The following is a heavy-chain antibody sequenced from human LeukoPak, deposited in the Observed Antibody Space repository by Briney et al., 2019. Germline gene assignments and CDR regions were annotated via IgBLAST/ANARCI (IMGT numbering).Heavy chain of an antibody. J-gene: IGHJ4*02. CDR1: GFTFSSYA. D-gene: IGHD3-22*01. V-gene: IGHV3-23*01. CDR3: AKREYYYDSSGSYFDY. CDR2: ISGSGGST. Sequence: PGGSLRLSCAASGFTFSSYAMSWVRQAPGKGLEWVSAISGSGGSTYYADSVKGRLTISRDNSKNTLYLQMNSLRAEDTAVYYCAKREYYYDSSGSYFDYWGQGTLVTVSS.